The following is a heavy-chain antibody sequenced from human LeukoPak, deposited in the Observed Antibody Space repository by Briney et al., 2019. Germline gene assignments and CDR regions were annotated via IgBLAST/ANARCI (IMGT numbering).Heavy chain of an antibody. CDR1: GFTFSSYA. Sequence: PGGSLRLSCAASGFTFSSYAMHWVRQAPGKGLEWVAVISYDGSNKYYADSVKGRFTISRDNSKNTLYLQMNSLRAEDTAVYYCARVRSTMIVVAFQHWGQGTLVTVSS. V-gene: IGHV3-30-3*01. D-gene: IGHD3-22*01. J-gene: IGHJ1*01. CDR2: ISYDGSNK. CDR3: ARVRSTMIVVAFQH.